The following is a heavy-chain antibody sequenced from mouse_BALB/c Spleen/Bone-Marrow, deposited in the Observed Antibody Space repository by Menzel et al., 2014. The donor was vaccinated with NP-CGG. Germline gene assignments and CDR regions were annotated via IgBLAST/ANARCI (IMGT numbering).Heavy chain of an antibody. CDR3: ESREEYFDV. J-gene: IGHJ1*01. CDR2: IYPYNGVS. CDR1: GYSFTGYY. V-gene: IGHV1-31*01. Sequence: EVQLQQSGPELVKPGASVKISGKASGYSFTGYYMHWVKQSHGNSLDWIGYIYPYNGVSSYNQKFKGKATLTVDKSSSTAYMELRSLTSDDSAVYYCESREEYFDVWGAGTTVTVSS.